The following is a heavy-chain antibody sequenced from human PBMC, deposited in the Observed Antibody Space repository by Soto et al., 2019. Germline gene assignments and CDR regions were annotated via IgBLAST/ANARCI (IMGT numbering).Heavy chain of an antibody. CDR2: IDVGSANA. CDR3: ARGPYDYVWGSDPPHFDY. Sequence: ASVKVSCKTSGFTFSSSAVHWVRQARGHRLQWIGWIDVGSANANYAQMLQERVTISRDMSTSTAYMELSSLRPEDTAVYYCARGPYDYVWGSDPPHFDYWGQGTLVTVSS. V-gene: IGHV1-58*01. CDR1: GFTFSSSA. D-gene: IGHD3-16*02. J-gene: IGHJ4*02.